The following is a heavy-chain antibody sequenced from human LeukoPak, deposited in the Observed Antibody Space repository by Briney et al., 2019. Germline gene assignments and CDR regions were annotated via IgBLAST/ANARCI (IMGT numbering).Heavy chain of an antibody. J-gene: IGHJ4*02. V-gene: IGHV3-23*01. CDR1: GFTFSNYA. D-gene: IGHD7-27*01. CDR2: ISGSSNNT. Sequence: GESLRLSCEASGFTFSNYAMSWVRQAPGKGLEWVSSISGSSNNTNYADSVKGRFTISRDNSKNILYLQMNSLTADDTAVYWCAKDPINWGSIYFDCWGQGTLVTVSS. CDR3: AKDPINWGSIYFDC.